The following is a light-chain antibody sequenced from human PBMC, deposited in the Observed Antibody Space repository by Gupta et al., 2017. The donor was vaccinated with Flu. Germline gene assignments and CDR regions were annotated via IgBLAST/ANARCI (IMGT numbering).Light chain of an antibody. V-gene: IGKV1-5*03. Sequence: DIQMTKSSTTLSASVGDRVTITCRDSQSISSWLAWYQQKPGKAPKLLIYKASSLESGVPTRFSGSGSGTEFTLTISSLQPDDFATYYCQQYNSYSRTFGQGTKVEIK. CDR2: KAS. J-gene: IGKJ1*01. CDR3: QQYNSYSRT. CDR1: QSISSW.